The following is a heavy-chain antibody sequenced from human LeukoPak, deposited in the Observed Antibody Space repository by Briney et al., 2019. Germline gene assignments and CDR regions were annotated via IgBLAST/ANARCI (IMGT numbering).Heavy chain of an antibody. CDR1: EFTFTRYW. D-gene: IGHD3-16*01. V-gene: IGHV3-74*01. CDR3: ARGGSYGDY. Sequence: QPGGSLRLSCTASEFTFTRYWMHWVRHAPGKGLVWVSRVNPDGSSVTYGDSVKGRFTSSRDNAKNTLYLQMNSLRAEDMAVYYCARGGSYGDYWGQGILVTVSS. J-gene: IGHJ4*02. CDR2: VNPDGSSV.